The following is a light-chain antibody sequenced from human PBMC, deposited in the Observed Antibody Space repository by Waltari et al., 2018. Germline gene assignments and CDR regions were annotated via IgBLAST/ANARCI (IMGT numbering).Light chain of an antibody. CDR1: SSDVGGHNY. V-gene: IGLV2-14*01. CDR2: EVS. Sequence: QSALTQPASASGSPGQSITISCTGTSSDVGGHNYVSCYQQHPGKAPKLIIYEVSNRPSGIANRFSGSKSGNTASLTISGLPAEDDADYYCSSYTTTTWVFGGGTKLTVL. J-gene: IGLJ3*02. CDR3: SSYTTTTWV.